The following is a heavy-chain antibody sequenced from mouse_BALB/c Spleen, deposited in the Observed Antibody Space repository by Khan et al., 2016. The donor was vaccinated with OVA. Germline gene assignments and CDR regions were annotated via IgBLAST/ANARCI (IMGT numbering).Heavy chain of an antibody. CDR1: GYTFTDFN. V-gene: IGHV1S29*02. CDR2: IIPKSGDT. Sequence: VQLQQSGPELVKPGASVKISCKASGYTFTDFNLDWVRQSQGRSLEWIGYIIPKSGDTGCNQKFKTKATLTVDTSSSTAYLELRSLTSDDSAVYYCASSGYGSFGFWGQGTLVTVSA. CDR3: ASSGYGSFGF. J-gene: IGHJ3*01. D-gene: IGHD1-2*01.